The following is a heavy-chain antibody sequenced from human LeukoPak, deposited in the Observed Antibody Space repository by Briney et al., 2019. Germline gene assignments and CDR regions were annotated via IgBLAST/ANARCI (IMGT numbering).Heavy chain of an antibody. D-gene: IGHD2-2*01. V-gene: IGHV1-69*06. J-gene: IGHJ6*03. CDR1: GGTFSSYA. CDR3: ARSTARKLVVPAAMREYYYYYMDV. CDR2: IIPIFGTA. Sequence: ASVKVSCKASGGTFSSYAISWVRQAPGQGLEWMGGIIPIFGTANYAQKFQGRVTITADKSTSTAYMELSSLRSEDTAVYYCARSTARKLVVPAAMREYYYYYMDVWGKGTTVTVSS.